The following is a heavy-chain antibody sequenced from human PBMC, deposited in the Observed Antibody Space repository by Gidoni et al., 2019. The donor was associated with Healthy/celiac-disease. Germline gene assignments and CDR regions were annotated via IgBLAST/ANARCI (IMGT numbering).Heavy chain of an antibody. Sequence: QVQLVQSGAEVKKPGASVKVSCKASGYTFTSYAMHWVRQAPGQRLEWMGWINAGNGNTKYSQKFQGRVTITRDTSASTAYMELSSLRSEDTAVYYCARSIAVAGTFDYWGQGTLVTVSS. D-gene: IGHD6-19*01. CDR1: GYTFTSYA. J-gene: IGHJ4*02. CDR2: INAGNGNT. V-gene: IGHV1-3*01. CDR3: ARSIAVAGTFDY.